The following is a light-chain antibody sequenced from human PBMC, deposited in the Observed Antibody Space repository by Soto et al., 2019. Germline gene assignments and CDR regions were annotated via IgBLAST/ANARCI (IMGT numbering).Light chain of an antibody. J-gene: IGKJ4*01. V-gene: IGKV3-11*01. CDR1: QNVGTY. Sequence: VLTQSPATLSLSPGERATLSCRASQNVGTYFAWYQQKPGQPPRLLIYDTFNRAPGIPARFSGSGSGTDFTLIISSLEPEDSAVYYCQQRADWLFGGGTRVEI. CDR3: QQRADWL. CDR2: DTF.